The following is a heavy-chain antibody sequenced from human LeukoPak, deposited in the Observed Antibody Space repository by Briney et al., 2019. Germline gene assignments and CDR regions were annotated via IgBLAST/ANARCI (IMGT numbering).Heavy chain of an antibody. CDR2: ISGSGGST. J-gene: IGHJ4*02. CDR3: VKDFDH. CDR1: GFTFRSYA. V-gene: IGHV3-23*01. Sequence: GGSLRLSCAASGFTFRSYAMNWVRQASGRGLEWVSGISGSGGSTYYADSVKGRFTISRDNSKSSLYLQMNSLRAEDTAVYYCVKDFDHWGQGTLVTVSS.